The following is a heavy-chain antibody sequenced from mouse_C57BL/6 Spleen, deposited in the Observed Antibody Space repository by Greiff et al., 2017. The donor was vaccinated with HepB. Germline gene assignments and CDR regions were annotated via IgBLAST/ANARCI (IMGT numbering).Heavy chain of an antibody. CDR2: ISYDGSN. Sequence: EVQLVESGPGLVKPSQSLSLTCSVTGYSITSGYYWNWIRQFPGNKLEWMGYISYDGSNNYNPSLKNRISITRDTSKNQFFLKLNSVTTEDTATYYCARFGGLRRGFDYWGQGTTLTVSS. CDR3: ARFGGLRRGFDY. D-gene: IGHD2-4*01. CDR1: GYSITSGYY. V-gene: IGHV3-6*01. J-gene: IGHJ2*01.